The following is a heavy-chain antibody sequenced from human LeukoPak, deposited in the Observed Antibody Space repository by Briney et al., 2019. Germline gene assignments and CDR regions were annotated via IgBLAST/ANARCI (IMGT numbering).Heavy chain of an antibody. V-gene: IGHV4-59*06. CDR1: GGSISSYY. CDR3: ASRLVAGPFDY. D-gene: IGHD6-19*01. Sequence: SETLSLTCTVSGGSISSYYWSWIRQHPGKGLEWIGFIYYSGSTHYNPSLTSRLTISVDTSKNQFSLKLSSVTAADTAVYYCASRLVAGPFDYWGQGTLVTASS. CDR2: IYYSGST. J-gene: IGHJ4*02.